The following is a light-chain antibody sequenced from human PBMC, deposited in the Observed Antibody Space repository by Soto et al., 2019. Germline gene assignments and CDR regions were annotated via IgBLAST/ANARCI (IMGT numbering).Light chain of an antibody. CDR2: EVI. V-gene: IGLV2-8*02. Sequence: QSALTQPPSASRAPGQSVTIACTRTSSDVGSCKYVSWYQQHPGKAPKLIIYEVIKRPSGVPDRFSGSKSGNTASLTVSGLQAEDEADYYCSSYADSNNVEVLFGGGTKVTVL. J-gene: IGLJ2*01. CDR1: SSDVGSCKY. CDR3: SSYADSNNVEVL.